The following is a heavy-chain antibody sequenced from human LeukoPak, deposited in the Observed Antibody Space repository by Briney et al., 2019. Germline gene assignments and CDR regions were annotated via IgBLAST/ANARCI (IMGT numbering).Heavy chain of an antibody. CDR1: GLTLGDYP. D-gene: IGHD1-14*01. CDR2: ISYDASND. Sequence: GGSRRLSCAASGLTLGDYPMDWFRRAPGRGRGGVAVISYDASNDFYGDSVRGRFTISRDNAKNTVFLQMDSLKPEDTAVYYCARSPGFPFGQMDVWGKGTMVIVSS. J-gene: IGHJ6*04. V-gene: IGHV3-30-3*01. CDR3: ARSPGFPFGQMDV.